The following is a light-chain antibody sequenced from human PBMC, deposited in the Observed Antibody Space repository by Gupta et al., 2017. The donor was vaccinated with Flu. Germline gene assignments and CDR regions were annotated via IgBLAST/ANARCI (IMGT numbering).Light chain of an antibody. CDR3: GRDSGNGISV. CDR1: SGSVASNNY. Sequence: TATLTCGVSSGSVASNNYPSWHQQAPAHAPRFLIYITNARSAGVPVRFSGSIRENRPALTITGAQDDEESDYYVGRDSGNGISVFGGGTKLTVL. J-gene: IGLJ3*02. CDR2: ITN. V-gene: IGLV8-61*01.